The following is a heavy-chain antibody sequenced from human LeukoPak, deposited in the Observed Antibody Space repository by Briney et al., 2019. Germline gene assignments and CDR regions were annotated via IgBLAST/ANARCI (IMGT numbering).Heavy chain of an antibody. Sequence: TGGSLRLSCVASGLTFSSYWMSWVRQAPGKGLEWVANIKEDGGENYYVDSVKGRFTISRDNAKNSLYLQMNSLRAEDTAVYYCARDRTRSYYWGQGTLVTVSS. CDR3: ARDRTRSYY. D-gene: IGHD3/OR15-3a*01. CDR2: IKEDGGEN. V-gene: IGHV3-7*01. CDR1: GLTFSSYW. J-gene: IGHJ4*02.